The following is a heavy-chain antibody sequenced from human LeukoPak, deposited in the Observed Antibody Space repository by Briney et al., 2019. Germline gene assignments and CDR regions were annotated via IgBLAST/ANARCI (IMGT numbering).Heavy chain of an antibody. Sequence: GGSLRLSCAASGFTFSSYAMSWVRQAPGKGLEWVSAISGSGGSTYYADSVKGRFTISRDNSKNTLYLQMNSLRAEDTAVYHCARDQGNLIAAAGGGADYWGQGTLVTVSS. CDR1: GFTFSSYA. D-gene: IGHD6-13*01. CDR3: ARDQGNLIAAAGGGADY. J-gene: IGHJ4*02. V-gene: IGHV3-23*01. CDR2: ISGSGGST.